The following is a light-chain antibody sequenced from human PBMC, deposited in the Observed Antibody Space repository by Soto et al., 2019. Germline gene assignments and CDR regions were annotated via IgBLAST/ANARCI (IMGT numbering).Light chain of an antibody. CDR1: SGHSSYA. Sequence: QSALTQSPSASASLGASVKLTCTLSSGHSSYAIAWHQQLPEKGPRYLMKLNSDGSHSKGDGIPDRFSGSSSGAERYLTISSLQSDDEADYYCQTWGTGIVVFGGGTKLTVL. J-gene: IGLJ2*01. CDR2: LNSDGSH. CDR3: QTWGTGIVV. V-gene: IGLV4-69*01.